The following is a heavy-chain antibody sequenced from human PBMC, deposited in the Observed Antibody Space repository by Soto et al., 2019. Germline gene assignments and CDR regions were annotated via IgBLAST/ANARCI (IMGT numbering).Heavy chain of an antibody. Sequence: QVQLVESGGGVVQPGRSLRLSCAASGFTFSSYGMHWVRQAPGKGLEWVAVISYDGSNKYYADSVKGRFTISRDNSKNTLYLQMNSLRAEETAVYYCAKDMVRESTAMVPFVDYGMDVWGQGTTVTVSS. D-gene: IGHD3-10*01. CDR2: ISYDGSNK. CDR3: AKDMVRESTAMVPFVDYGMDV. J-gene: IGHJ6*02. CDR1: GFTFSSYG. V-gene: IGHV3-30*18.